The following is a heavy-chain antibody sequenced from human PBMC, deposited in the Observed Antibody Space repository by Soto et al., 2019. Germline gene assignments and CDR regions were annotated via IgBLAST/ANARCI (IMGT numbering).Heavy chain of an antibody. CDR3: ARGNSIESGYFDWLIHLHAFDI. Sequence: GGSLRLSCAASGFTFSSYSMNWVRQAPGKGLEWVSYISSSSSTIYYADSVKGRFTISRDNAKNSLYLQMNSLRAEDTAVYYCARGNSIESGYFDWLIHLHAFDIWGQGTMVTVSS. CDR1: GFTFSSYS. J-gene: IGHJ3*02. V-gene: IGHV3-48*01. CDR2: ISSSSSTI. D-gene: IGHD3-9*01.